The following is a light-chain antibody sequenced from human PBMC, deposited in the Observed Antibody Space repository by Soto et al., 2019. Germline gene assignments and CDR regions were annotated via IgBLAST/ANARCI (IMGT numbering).Light chain of an antibody. Sequence: EIVLTQSPATLSLSPGERATLSCRASQSVSSYLAWYQQKPGQAPRLLIYDASNRATGIPARFSGSGYGTDFTLTISSLEPEDFAVYCCQQRRNWPPGTFGQGTKLEIK. CDR3: QQRRNWPPGT. CDR1: QSVSSY. V-gene: IGKV3-11*01. CDR2: DAS. J-gene: IGKJ2*02.